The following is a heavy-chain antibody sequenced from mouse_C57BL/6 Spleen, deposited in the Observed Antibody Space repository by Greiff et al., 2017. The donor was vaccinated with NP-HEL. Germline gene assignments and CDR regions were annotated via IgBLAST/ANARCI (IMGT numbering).Heavy chain of an antibody. Sequence: VQLQESGPELVKPGASVKISCKASGYSFTSYYIHWVKQRPGQGLEWIGWIYPGSGNTKYNEKFKGKATLTADTSSSTAYMQLSSLTSEDSAVYYCARPGTRGYAMDYWGQGTSVTVSS. CDR3: ARPGTRGYAMDY. CDR1: GYSFTSYY. J-gene: IGHJ4*01. V-gene: IGHV1-66*01. D-gene: IGHD4-1*01. CDR2: IYPGSGNT.